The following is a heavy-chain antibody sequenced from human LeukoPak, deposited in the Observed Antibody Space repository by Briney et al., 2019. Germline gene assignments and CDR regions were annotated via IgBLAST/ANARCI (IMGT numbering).Heavy chain of an antibody. Sequence: SQTLSLTCTVSGVSINSGGYCWSWIRQHPRKGLDWIGYISYSGSTYYNPSLRSRVTMSVDTSNNQFSLQLSSMTAADTAAYYCASETYRNSNPYYYYMDVWGNGTTVTVSS. V-gene: IGHV4-31*03. CDR1: GVSINSGGYC. CDR2: ISYSGST. D-gene: IGHD1-1*01. J-gene: IGHJ6*03. CDR3: ASETYRNSNPYYYYMDV.